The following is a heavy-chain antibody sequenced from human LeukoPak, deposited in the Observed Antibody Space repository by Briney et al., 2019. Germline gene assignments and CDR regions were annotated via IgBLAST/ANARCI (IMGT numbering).Heavy chain of an antibody. CDR2: ISYDGSNK. V-gene: IGHV3-30*18. J-gene: IGHJ2*01. D-gene: IGHD6-19*01. CDR3: AKDLRAVAGSAWYFDL. CDR1: GFTFSSYG. Sequence: GGSLRLSCAASGFTFSSYGMHWVRQAPDKGLEWVAVISYDGSNKYYADSVKGRFTISRDNSKNTLYLQMNSLRAEDTAVYYCAKDLRAVAGSAWYFDLWGRGTLVTVSS.